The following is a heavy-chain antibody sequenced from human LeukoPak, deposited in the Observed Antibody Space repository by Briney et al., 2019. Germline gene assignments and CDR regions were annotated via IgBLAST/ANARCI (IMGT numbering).Heavy chain of an antibody. CDR3: ARVYQSAEYYFDY. V-gene: IGHV4-59*01. CDR2: IYYTGST. CDR1: GGSIDSYY. D-gene: IGHD2-2*01. J-gene: IGHJ4*02. Sequence: SETLSLTCTVSGGSIDSYYWSWIRQPPGKGLEWIGYIYYTGSTEYHPSLKSRVTISLDTSKNQFPLKLTSVTAADTAVYYCARVYQSAEYYFDYWGQGNLVSVSS.